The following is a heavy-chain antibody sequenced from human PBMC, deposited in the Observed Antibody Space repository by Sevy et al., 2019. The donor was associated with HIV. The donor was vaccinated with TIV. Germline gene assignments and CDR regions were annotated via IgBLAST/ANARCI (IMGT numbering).Heavy chain of an antibody. CDR1: GFTLTNEF. CDR2: VYSGGAT. V-gene: IGHV3-53*01. D-gene: IGHD3-16*01. J-gene: IGHJ6*02. CDR3: ARDIGGLGSF. Sequence: GGSLRLSCAVSGFTLTNEFFSWVRQAPGKGLEWVAVVYSGGATYYADSVKGRFTISRDNAKNTLYLQMHSLRAEDTAVYYCARDIGGLGSFWGQGTTVTVSS.